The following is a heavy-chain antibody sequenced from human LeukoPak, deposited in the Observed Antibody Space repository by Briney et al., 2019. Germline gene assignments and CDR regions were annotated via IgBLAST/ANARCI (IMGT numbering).Heavy chain of an antibody. CDR2: IYYSGST. D-gene: IGHD4-17*01. CDR1: GGSFSGYY. CDR3: ARDASTVTEDYYYYYMDV. Sequence: SETLSLTCAVYGGSFSGYYWSWIRQPPGKGLEWIGYIYYSGSTNYNPSLKSRVTISVDTSKNQFSLKLSSVTAADTAVYYCARDASTVTEDYYYYYMDVWGKGTTVTISS. J-gene: IGHJ6*03. V-gene: IGHV4-59*01.